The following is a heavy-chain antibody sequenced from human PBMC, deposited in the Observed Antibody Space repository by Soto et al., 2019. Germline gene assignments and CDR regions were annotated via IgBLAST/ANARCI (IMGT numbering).Heavy chain of an antibody. J-gene: IGHJ6*02. V-gene: IGHV3-74*01. CDR3: ARGNYYSMDV. CDR1: GFTFSNYW. Sequence: GGSLRLSCAATGFTFSNYWMHWVRQAPGKGLVWVSRINSDGSTTNYADSVKGRFTISRDNAKNTLCLQMNSLRAEDTAVYYCARGNYYSMDVWGQGTTVTVSS. CDR2: INSDGSTT.